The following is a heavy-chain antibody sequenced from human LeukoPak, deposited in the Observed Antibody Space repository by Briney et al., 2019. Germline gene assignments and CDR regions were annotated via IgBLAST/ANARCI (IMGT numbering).Heavy chain of an antibody. Sequence: SQTLSLTCVISGDSVSSNSAAWNWIRQSPSRGLEWLGRTYYRSKWYHDYALSVKGRIIINPDTSKNQFSLQLNSVTPEDTAVYYCARDLSASYRNWGQGTLVTVSS. D-gene: IGHD1-26*01. J-gene: IGHJ4*02. CDR1: GDSVSSNSAA. CDR2: TYYRSKWYH. CDR3: ARDLSASYRN. V-gene: IGHV6-1*01.